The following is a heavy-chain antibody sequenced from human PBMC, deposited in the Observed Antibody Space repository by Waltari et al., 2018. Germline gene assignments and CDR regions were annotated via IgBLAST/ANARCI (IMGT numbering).Heavy chain of an antibody. CDR2: IYHSGST. Sequence: QVQLQESGPGLVKPSETLSLTCAVSGYSISSGYYWGWIRQPPGKGLEWIGSIYHSGSTYYNPSLKSRVTISVDTSKNQFSLKLSSVTAADTAVYYCARHNWLAVVGGVGLDYWGQGTLVTVSS. CDR1: GYSISSGYY. V-gene: IGHV4-38-2*01. J-gene: IGHJ4*02. CDR3: ARHNWLAVVGGVGLDY. D-gene: IGHD1-26*01.